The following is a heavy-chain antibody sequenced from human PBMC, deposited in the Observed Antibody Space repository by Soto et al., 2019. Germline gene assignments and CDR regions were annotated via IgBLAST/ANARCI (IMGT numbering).Heavy chain of an antibody. V-gene: IGHV4-4*07. J-gene: IGHJ4*01. CDR3: ARVGGTGYYWYFDY. CDR1: GDSISGYY. CDR2: LYTSGTT. D-gene: IGHD1-20*01. Sequence: PSETLSLTCTVSGDSISGYYWSWIRQPAGQALECIGRLYTSGTTNYNPSLRSRVTMSVDTSKNQFSLELSSVTAADTAVYYCARVGGTGYYWYFDYWGHGILVTVYS.